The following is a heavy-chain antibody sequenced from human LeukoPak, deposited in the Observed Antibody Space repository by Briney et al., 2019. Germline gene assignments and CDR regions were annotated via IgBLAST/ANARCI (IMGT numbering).Heavy chain of an antibody. CDR1: GYSISSIHC. V-gene: IGHV4-38-2*02. D-gene: IGHD3-10*01. Sequence: SETLSLTCTVSGYSISSIHCWGWIRQPPGKGLEWIGSICQSGSTYYSPSLKSRVILSLDTSKNQFSLRLSSVIAADTAVYYCAKVCCYFDSGSNPNWFDPWGQGTLVTVSS. J-gene: IGHJ5*02. CDR2: ICQSGST. CDR3: AKVCCYFDSGSNPNWFDP.